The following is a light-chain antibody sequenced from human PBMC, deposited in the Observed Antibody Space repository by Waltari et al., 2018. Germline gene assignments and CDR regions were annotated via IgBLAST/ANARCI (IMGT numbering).Light chain of an antibody. J-gene: IGKJ2*01. CDR3: QQYSSFST. V-gene: IGKV1-5*03. CDR2: MAS. CDR1: QSVGTW. Sequence: DIHMTQSPSTLSASVGDTGTSACRASQSVGTWLAWYQQKPGKAPNLLIYMASSLESRVPSRFSGSGSGTDFTLTISSLQPDDFATYSCQQYSSFSTFGQGTKV.